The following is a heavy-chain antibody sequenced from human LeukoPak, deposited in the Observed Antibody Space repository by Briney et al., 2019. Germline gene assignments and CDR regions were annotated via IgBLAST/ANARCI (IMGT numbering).Heavy chain of an antibody. J-gene: IGHJ5*02. CDR1: GYTFTSYY. V-gene: IGHV1-46*01. D-gene: IGHD1-26*01. Sequence: ASVKVSCKASGYTFTSYYMHWVRQAPGQGLEWMGLINPSGSSTSYAQKFQGRLSLTRDMSTSTDYVELSSLRSEDTAVYYCARDNSVGGTAWWFDPWGQGTLVTVSS. CDR2: INPSGSST. CDR3: ARDNSVGGTAWWFDP.